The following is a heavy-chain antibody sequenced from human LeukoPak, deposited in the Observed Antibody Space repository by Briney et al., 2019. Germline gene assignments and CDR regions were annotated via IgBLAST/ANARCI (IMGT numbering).Heavy chain of an antibody. V-gene: IGHV3-53*01. CDR3: AKGNGSYSSSSKVYYYYGMDV. CDR2: IYTDKNDDKT. J-gene: IGHJ6*02. CDR1: GFIVSSNY. Sequence: PGGSLRLSCAASGFIVSSNYMSWVRQAPGKGLEWVSGIYTDKNDDKTYYAASVKGRFTISRDNSKNTLYLQMNSLRAEDTAVYYCAKGNGSYSSSSKVYYYYGMDVWGQGTTVTVSS. D-gene: IGHD6-6*01.